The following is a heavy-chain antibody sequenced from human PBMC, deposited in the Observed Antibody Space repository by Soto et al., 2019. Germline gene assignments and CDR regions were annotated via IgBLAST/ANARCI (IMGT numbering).Heavy chain of an antibody. D-gene: IGHD5-18*01. J-gene: IGHJ1*01. CDR2: IIPIFGTA. Sequence: SVKVSCKASGGTFSSYAISWVRQAPGQGLEWMGGIIPIFGTANYAQKFQGRVTITADESTSTAYMELSSLRSEDTAVYYCARNSRIQLAYEYFQHWGQGTLVTVSS. V-gene: IGHV1-69*13. CDR1: GGTFSSYA. CDR3: ARNSRIQLAYEYFQH.